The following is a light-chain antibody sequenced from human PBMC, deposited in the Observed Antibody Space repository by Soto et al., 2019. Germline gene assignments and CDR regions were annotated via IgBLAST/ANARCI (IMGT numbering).Light chain of an antibody. Sequence: NGMSQSPDTLSVSPGERATLPCRASQSITEKVVWYQQKSGQAPRLLIYGAFTRAAGVPARFSGSGSGTEFTLTISRLEPDDFAVYYCQQYGRSPWPFGQGTKAAIK. J-gene: IGKJ1*01. V-gene: IGKV3-15*01. CDR1: QSITEK. CDR3: QQYGRSPWP. CDR2: GAF.